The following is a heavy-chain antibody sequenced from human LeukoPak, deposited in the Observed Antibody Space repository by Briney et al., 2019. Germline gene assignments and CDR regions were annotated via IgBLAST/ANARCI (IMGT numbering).Heavy chain of an antibody. CDR3: ASSFYDILTGWIGLGY. CDR2: IYHSGST. J-gene: IGHJ4*02. Sequence: SQTLSLTCAVSGGSISSGGYSWSWIRQPPGKGLEWIGYIYHSGSTYYNPSLKSRVTISVDRSKNQFSLKLSSVTAADTAVYYCASSFYDILTGWIGLGYWGQGTLVTVSS. D-gene: IGHD3-9*01. V-gene: IGHV4-30-2*01. CDR1: GGSISSGGYS.